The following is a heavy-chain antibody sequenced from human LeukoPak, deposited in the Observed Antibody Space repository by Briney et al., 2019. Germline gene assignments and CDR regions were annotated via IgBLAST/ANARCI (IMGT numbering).Heavy chain of an antibody. D-gene: IGHD3-16*02. Sequence: GGSLRLSCAASGFTFSSYSMNWVRQAPGKGLEWVSVIYSGGSTYYADSVKGRFTISRDNSKNTLYLQMNSLRAEDTAVYYCARDRYYYYMDVWGKGTTVTVSS. CDR2: IYSGGST. J-gene: IGHJ6*03. CDR3: ARDRYYYYMDV. V-gene: IGHV3-66*02. CDR1: GFTFSSYS.